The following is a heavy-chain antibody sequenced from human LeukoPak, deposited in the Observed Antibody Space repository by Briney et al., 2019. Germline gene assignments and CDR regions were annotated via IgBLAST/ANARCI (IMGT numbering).Heavy chain of an antibody. CDR1: GGSFSGYY. CDR2: INHSGST. V-gene: IGHV4-34*01. J-gene: IGHJ4*02. CDR3: ARSETDSSGPR. Sequence: SETLSLTCAVYGGSFSGYYWSWIRQPPGKGLEWIGEINHSGSTNYNPSLKSRVTISVDTSKNQFSLKLSSVTAADTAVYYCARSETDSSGPRWGQGTLVTVSS. D-gene: IGHD3-22*01.